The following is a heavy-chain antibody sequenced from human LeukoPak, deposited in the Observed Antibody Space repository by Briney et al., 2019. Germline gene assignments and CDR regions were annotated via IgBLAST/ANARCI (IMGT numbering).Heavy chain of an antibody. CDR2: IYTSGST. D-gene: IGHD1-20*01. CDR3: ARGGITGTSNYMDV. CDR1: GDSIGSYY. J-gene: IGHJ6*03. Sequence: SETLSLTCTVSGDSIGSYYWSWIRQYAEKGLEWIGRIYTSGSTNYNPSLKSRVTMSVDTSKNQFSLKLSSVTAADTAMYYCARGGITGTSNYMDVWGKGTTVTV. V-gene: IGHV4-4*07.